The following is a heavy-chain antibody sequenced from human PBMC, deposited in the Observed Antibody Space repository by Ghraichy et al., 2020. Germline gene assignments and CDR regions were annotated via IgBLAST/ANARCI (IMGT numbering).Heavy chain of an antibody. J-gene: IGHJ4*02. V-gene: IGHV4-39*01. CDR2: IYYSGST. CDR1: GGSISSSSYY. D-gene: IGHD5/OR15-5a*01. Sequence: SETLSLTCTVSGGSISSSSYYWGWIRQPPGKGLEWLGSIYYSGSTYYNPSLKSRVTISVDTSKNQFSLKVSSVTAADTAVYYCARLQRGYSVYDPYYFDYWGQGTLVTVSS. CDR3: ARLQRGYSVYDPYYFDY.